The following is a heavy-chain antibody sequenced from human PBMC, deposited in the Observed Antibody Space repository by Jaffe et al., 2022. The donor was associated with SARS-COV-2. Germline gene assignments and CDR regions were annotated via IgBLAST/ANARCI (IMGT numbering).Heavy chain of an antibody. CDR3: ARVRDSSSWGYYYYYGMDV. Sequence: QVQLQESGPGLVKPSQTLSLTCTVSGGSISSGSYYWSWIRQPAGKGLEWIGRIYTSGSTNYNPSLKSRVTISVDTSKNQFSLKLSSVTAADTAVYYCARVRDSSSWGYYYYYGMDVWGQGTTVTVSS. CDR2: IYTSGST. V-gene: IGHV4-61*02. J-gene: IGHJ6*02. CDR1: GGSISSGSYY. D-gene: IGHD6-13*01.